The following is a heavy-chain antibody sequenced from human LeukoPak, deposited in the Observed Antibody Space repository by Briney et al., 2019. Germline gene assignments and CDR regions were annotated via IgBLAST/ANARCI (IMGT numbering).Heavy chain of an antibody. CDR2: ISSSGSTI. Sequence: GGSLRLSCAASGFTFSDYYMSWIRQAPGKGLEWVSYISSSGSTIYYADSVKGRFTISRDNAKNSLYLQMNSLRAEDTAVYYCAGGGIGYCSSTSCGPGAFGIWGQGTMVTVSS. J-gene: IGHJ3*02. CDR3: AGGGIGYCSSTSCGPGAFGI. CDR1: GFTFSDYY. D-gene: IGHD2-2*01. V-gene: IGHV3-11*01.